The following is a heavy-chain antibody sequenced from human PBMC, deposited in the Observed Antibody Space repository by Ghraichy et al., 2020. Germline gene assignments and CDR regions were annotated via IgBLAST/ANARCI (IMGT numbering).Heavy chain of an antibody. D-gene: IGHD6-6*01. V-gene: IGHV4-39*01. CDR3: ARLRPPSVPDY. CDR2: IYYSGST. Sequence: SETLSLTCTVSGGSISSSSYYWGWIRQPPGKGLEWIGSIYYSGSTYYNPSLKSRVTISVDTSKNQFSLKLNSVTAADTAVYYCARLRPPSVPDYWGQGTLVTVSS. CDR1: GGSISSSSYY. J-gene: IGHJ4*02.